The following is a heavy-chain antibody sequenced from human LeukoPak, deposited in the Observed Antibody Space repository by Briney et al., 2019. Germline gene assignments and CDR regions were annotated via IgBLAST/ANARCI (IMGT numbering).Heavy chain of an antibody. V-gene: IGHV4-4*07. CDR3: ARVRVATDGDYYYYYMDV. CDR1: GGSISSYY. D-gene: IGHD5-12*01. Sequence: SETLSLTCTVSGGSISSYYWSWIRQLAGKGLEWIGRIYTSGSTNYNPSPKSRVTMSVHTSKNQFSLKLSSVTAADTAVYYCARVRVATDGDYYYYYMDVWGKGTTVTVSS. J-gene: IGHJ6*03. CDR2: IYTSGST.